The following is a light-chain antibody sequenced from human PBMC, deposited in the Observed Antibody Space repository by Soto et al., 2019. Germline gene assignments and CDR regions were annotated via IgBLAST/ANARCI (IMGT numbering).Light chain of an antibody. CDR3: QQRSNWPIT. Sequence: ETVLTLSPGTRSLSPGERATLSCRASQTVSRYLAWNQQKPGQAPRLLIYDASNRATGIPARFSGSGSGTDLTLTISSLAPEDFAVYYCQQRSNWPITFGQGTRLEIK. CDR2: DAS. J-gene: IGKJ5*01. V-gene: IGKV3-11*01. CDR1: QTVSRY.